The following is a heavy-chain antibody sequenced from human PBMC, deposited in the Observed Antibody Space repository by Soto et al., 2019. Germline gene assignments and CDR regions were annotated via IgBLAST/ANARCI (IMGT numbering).Heavy chain of an antibody. CDR2: IKTKPDDGTI. Sequence: EVQLVESGGGLVKPGGSLRLSSAASGLIFSDVWMTWVRQAPGKGLEWVGRIKTKPDDGTIDYAAPVRGRFTISRDDSKNTLYLQMTSLTPDDTGVYYCTTSNLGVDFWGPGTLVTVSS. V-gene: IGHV3-15*01. D-gene: IGHD1-1*01. J-gene: IGHJ4*02. CDR1: GLIFSDVW. CDR3: TTSNLGVDF.